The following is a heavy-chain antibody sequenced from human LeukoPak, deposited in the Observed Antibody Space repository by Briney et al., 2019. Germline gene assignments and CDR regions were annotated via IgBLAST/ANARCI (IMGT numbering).Heavy chain of an antibody. CDR1: GFTFSNSA. J-gene: IGHJ4*02. D-gene: IGHD2-15*01. Sequence: PGGSLRLSCSASGFTFSNSAMSWVRQAPGRGLEWVSAISGSGGTTYYADYVKGRFTISRDNLTNTVSLQMNTLRGEDTAVYYCAKGGLGYCSGGGCSYADNWRQATLVTVSS. CDR3: AKGGLGYCSGGGCSYADN. CDR2: ISGSGGTT. V-gene: IGHV3-23*01.